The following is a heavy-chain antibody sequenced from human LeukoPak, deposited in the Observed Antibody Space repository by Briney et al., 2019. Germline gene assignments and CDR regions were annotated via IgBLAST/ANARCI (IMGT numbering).Heavy chain of an antibody. Sequence: PGRSLRLSCAASGFTFDDYAMHWVQQAPGKGLEWVSGISWNSGSIGYADSVKGRFTISRDNAKNSLYLQMNSLRAEDTALYYCAKDRGYGDYVAYFDYWGQGTLVTVSS. D-gene: IGHD4-17*01. CDR1: GFTFDDYA. V-gene: IGHV3-9*01. J-gene: IGHJ4*02. CDR2: ISWNSGSI. CDR3: AKDRGYGDYVAYFDY.